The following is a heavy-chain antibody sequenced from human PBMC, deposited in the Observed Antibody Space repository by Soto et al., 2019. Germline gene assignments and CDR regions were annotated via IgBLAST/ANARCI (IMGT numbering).Heavy chain of an antibody. CDR3: AHEGGAAAGTSYYYYYYGMDV. Sequence: GGSLRLSCAASGFTFSSYGMHWVRQAPGKGLEWVAVIWYDGSNKYYADSVKGRFTISRDNSKNTLYLQMNSLRAEDTAVYYCAHEGGAAAGTSYYYYYYGMDVWGQGTTVTVSS. V-gene: IGHV3-33*01. D-gene: IGHD6-13*01. CDR1: GFTFSSYG. CDR2: IWYDGSNK. J-gene: IGHJ6*02.